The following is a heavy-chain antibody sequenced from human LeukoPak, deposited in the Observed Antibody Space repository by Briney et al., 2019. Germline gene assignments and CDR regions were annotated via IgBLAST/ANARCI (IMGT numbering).Heavy chain of an antibody. CDR3: ARDWTLNY. Sequence: GGSLRLSCAASGFTFSSYAMHWVRQAPGKGLEWVAVVSFDGDNKYYADSVKDRFTISRDNSQNTLYLQLNSLRAEDTAVYYCARDWTLNYWGQGTLVTVSS. V-gene: IGHV3-30-3*01. CDR1: GFTFSSYA. CDR2: VSFDGDNK. D-gene: IGHD3/OR15-3a*01. J-gene: IGHJ4*02.